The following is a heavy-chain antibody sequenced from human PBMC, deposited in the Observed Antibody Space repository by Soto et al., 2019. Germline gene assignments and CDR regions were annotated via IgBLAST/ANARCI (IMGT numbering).Heavy chain of an antibody. Sequence: GGSLRLSCAASGFSFSSYVMHWVRQAPGKGLEWVALIWSDGSYKYHADSVKGRFTISRDNSKNTLYLQMNSLRAEDTAVYYCARLAGSTAAFDIWGRGTMVTVSS. V-gene: IGHV3-33*01. CDR1: GFSFSSYV. CDR3: ARLAGSTAAFDI. CDR2: IWSDGSYK. J-gene: IGHJ3*02. D-gene: IGHD1-7*01.